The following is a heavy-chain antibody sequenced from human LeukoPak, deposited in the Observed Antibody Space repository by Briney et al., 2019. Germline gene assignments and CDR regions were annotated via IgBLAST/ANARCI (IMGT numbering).Heavy chain of an antibody. J-gene: IGHJ4*02. CDR1: GYTFTGYY. CDR2: INPNSGGT. D-gene: IGHD1-7*01. CDR3: ARDLSELRGYFDY. Sequence: GASVKVSCKASGYTFTGYYMHWVRQAPGQGLEWMGWINPNSGGTNYAQKFQGRVTMTRDTSISTAYMELSRPRSDDTAVYYCARDLSELRGYFDYWGQGTLVTVSS. V-gene: IGHV1-2*02.